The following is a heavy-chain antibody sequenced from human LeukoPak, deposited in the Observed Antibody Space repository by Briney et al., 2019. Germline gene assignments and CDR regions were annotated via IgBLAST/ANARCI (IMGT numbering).Heavy chain of an antibody. CDR3: ASPPLRNYYDSSAYPDDAFDI. D-gene: IGHD3-22*01. Sequence: GGSPRLSCAASGFTFSSYWMRWVRQAPGKGLEWVANIKQDGSEKYYVDSVKGRFTTSRDNAKNSLYLQMNSLRAEDTAVYYCASPPLRNYYDSSAYPDDAFDIWGQGTMVTVSS. CDR2: IKQDGSEK. J-gene: IGHJ3*02. CDR1: GFTFSSYW. V-gene: IGHV3-7*01.